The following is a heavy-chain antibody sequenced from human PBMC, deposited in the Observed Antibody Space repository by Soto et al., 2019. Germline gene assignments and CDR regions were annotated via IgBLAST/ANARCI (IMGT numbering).Heavy chain of an antibody. D-gene: IGHD1-7*01. CDR1: GGSVTSDNW. CDR2: IYRTGST. J-gene: IGHJ4*02. CDR3: ASRDPGTSVDY. V-gene: IGHV4-4*03. Sequence: PETLSRTCAVSGGSVTSDNWRTLLRQPPGQGLEWIGEIYRTGSTNYNPSLKSRVTISLDKSENQFSLKVTSLTAADTAVYYCASRDPGTSVDYWGQGTLVTVSS.